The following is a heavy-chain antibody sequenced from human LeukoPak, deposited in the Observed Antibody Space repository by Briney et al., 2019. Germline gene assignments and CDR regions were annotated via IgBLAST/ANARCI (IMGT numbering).Heavy chain of an antibody. V-gene: IGHV3-11*04. CDR2: ISGSGSTT. J-gene: IGHJ5*02. Sequence: GGSLRLSCAASGFTFSDYYMSWIRQAPGKGLEWVSYISGSGSTTYYADSVKGRFTISRDNSKNTLYLQVNSLIPEDTAVYYCARGPGLLWFGELISWGQGTLVTVSS. D-gene: IGHD3-10*01. CDR1: GFTFSDYY. CDR3: ARGPGLLWFGELIS.